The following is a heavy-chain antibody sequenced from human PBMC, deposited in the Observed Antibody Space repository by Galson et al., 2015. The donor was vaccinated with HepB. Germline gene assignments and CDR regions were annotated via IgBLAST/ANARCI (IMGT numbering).Heavy chain of an antibody. J-gene: IGHJ4*02. CDR3: ARAVVPAPAPFDY. Sequence: ETLSLTCTVPGGSVSSGSYYWNWIRQPPGKGLEWIGYIYFSGNTDYNPSLKSRVTISVDTSKNQFSLKLNSVTAADTAVYYCARAVVPAPAPFDYWGQGALVTVSS. CDR1: GGSVSSGSYY. V-gene: IGHV4-61*01. D-gene: IGHD2-2*01. CDR2: IYFSGNT.